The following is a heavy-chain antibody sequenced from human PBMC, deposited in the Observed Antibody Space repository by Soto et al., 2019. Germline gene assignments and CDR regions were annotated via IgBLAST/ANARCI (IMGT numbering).Heavy chain of an antibody. CDR2: ISYSGIT. J-gene: IGHJ4*02. Sequence: PSETLSLTCPVSNDSISSYYWSWVRQPPGKGLEWIGYISYSGITKYNPSLKSRVTISLDTSKNQFSLRLNSVTAADTAIYYCARARGFSGFYPFFDSWGQGTLVTVSS. CDR3: ARARGFSGFYPFFDS. CDR1: NDSISSYY. D-gene: IGHD3-22*01. V-gene: IGHV4-59*01.